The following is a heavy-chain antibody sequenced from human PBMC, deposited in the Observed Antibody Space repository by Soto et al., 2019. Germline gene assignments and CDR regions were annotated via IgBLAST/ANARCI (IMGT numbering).Heavy chain of an antibody. CDR3: AKDLDSGGYYY. V-gene: IGHV3-23*01. D-gene: IGHD6-19*01. CDR1: GFTFSSYA. CDR2: ISGSGGST. J-gene: IGHJ4*02. Sequence: EVQLLASGGGLVQPGGSLRLSCAASGFTFSSYAMSWVRQAPGQGLEWVSAISGSGGSTYYADSVKGRFTISRDNAKNTRYLQMNSLRAEDTAVYYCAKDLDSGGYYYWGQGTLVTVSS.